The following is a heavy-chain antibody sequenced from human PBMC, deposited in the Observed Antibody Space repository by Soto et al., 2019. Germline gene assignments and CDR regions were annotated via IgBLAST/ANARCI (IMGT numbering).Heavy chain of an antibody. CDR3: ARGGWYVNY. Sequence: SETLSLTCTVSGGSISSYYWSWIRQHPGKGLEWIGYMYYSGSTDYNPSLKSRVTISADTSKNQFSLKLTSVSTADTAVYYCARGGWYVNYWGQGIMVTVSS. CDR1: GGSISSYY. D-gene: IGHD6-19*01. CDR2: MYYSGST. J-gene: IGHJ4*02. V-gene: IGHV4-59*01.